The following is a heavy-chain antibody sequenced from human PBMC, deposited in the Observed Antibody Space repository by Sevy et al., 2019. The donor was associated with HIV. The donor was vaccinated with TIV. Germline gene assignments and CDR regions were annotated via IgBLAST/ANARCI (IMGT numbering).Heavy chain of an antibody. V-gene: IGHV3-23*01. D-gene: IGHD2-8*01. Sequence: GGSLRLSCSASGFTFSKYSISWVRQPPGEGREWVSTLSFGCGEINYADSVKGRFTISRDNSKSSVYLQMNNLRPEDTAVYYCAREGCTKPHDYWGQGTLVTVSS. J-gene: IGHJ4*02. CDR1: GFTFSKYS. CDR3: AREGCTKPHDY. CDR2: LSFGCGEI.